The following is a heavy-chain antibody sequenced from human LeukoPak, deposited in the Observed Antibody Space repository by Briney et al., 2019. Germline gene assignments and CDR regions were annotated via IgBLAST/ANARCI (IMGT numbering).Heavy chain of an antibody. J-gene: IGHJ6*03. CDR3: ARVRSSWYYYYMDV. Sequence: SETLSLTCTVSGDSISSYYWSWIRQPPGKGLEWIGEINHSGSTNFNPSLKSRVTISVDTSKNQFSLKLSSVTAADTAVYYCARVRSSWYYYYMDVWGKGTTVTVSS. V-gene: IGHV4-34*01. CDR2: INHSGST. CDR1: GDSISSYY. D-gene: IGHD6-13*01.